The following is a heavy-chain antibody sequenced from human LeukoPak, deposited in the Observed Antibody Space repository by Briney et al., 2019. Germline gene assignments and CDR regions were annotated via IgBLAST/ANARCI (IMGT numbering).Heavy chain of an antibody. Sequence: ASVKVSCKVSGYTLTELSMHWVRQAPGKGLEWMGGFDPEDGETIYAQKFQGRVTMTEDTSTDTAYMELSSLRSEDTAVYYCAKHVNRRYCSSTSCSNFDYWGQGTLVTVSS. D-gene: IGHD2-2*01. J-gene: IGHJ4*02. CDR3: AKHVNRRYCSSTSCSNFDY. V-gene: IGHV1-24*01. CDR1: GYTLTELS. CDR2: FDPEDGET.